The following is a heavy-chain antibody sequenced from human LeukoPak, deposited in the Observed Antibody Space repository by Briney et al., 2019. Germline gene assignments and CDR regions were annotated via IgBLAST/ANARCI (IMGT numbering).Heavy chain of an antibody. D-gene: IGHD3-22*01. CDR2: IKRDGSEK. Sequence: PGGSLRLSCAASGFTFSSYWMSWVRQAPGKGLEWVANIKRDGSEKYYVDSVKGRFTISRDNAKNSLYLQMNSLRAEDTAVYYCARVLGYYDSSGYYYDAFDIWGQGTMVTVSS. V-gene: IGHV3-7*01. J-gene: IGHJ3*02. CDR3: ARVLGYYDSSGYYYDAFDI. CDR1: GFTFSSYW.